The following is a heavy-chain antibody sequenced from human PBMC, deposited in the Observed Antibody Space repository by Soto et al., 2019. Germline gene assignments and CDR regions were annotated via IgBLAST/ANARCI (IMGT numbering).Heavy chain of an antibody. V-gene: IGHV3-7*01. CDR2: IKQDGSEK. CDR3: ARVAYFNGWIFDY. D-gene: IGHD6-19*01. CDR1: GFTFSSYW. J-gene: IGHJ4*01. Sequence: GGSLRLSCAASGFTFSSYWMSWVRQAPGKGLEWVANIKQDGSEKYFVDSVRGRFTLSRDNAKNSLQLQLNSLRAEDTAIYFCARVAYFNGWIFDYWGQGTLVTVSS.